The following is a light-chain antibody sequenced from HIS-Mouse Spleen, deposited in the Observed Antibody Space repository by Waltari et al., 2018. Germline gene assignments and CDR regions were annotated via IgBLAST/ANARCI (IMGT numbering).Light chain of an antibody. J-gene: IGLJ1*01. CDR2: DAS. V-gene: IGLV2-11*01. CDR1: SSDVGRYHH. Sequence: QSALTQPRSVSGSPGQPVTISCPRSSSDVGRYHHVSWYHQHPANAPKLIIYDASKRPSGVPDRLSGSKSGNTASLTISGLQAEDEADYYCCSYAGSYTGVFGTGTKVTVL. CDR3: CSYAGSYTGV.